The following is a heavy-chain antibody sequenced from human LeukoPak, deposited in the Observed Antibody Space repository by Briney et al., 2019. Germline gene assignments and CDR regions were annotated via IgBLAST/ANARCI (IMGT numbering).Heavy chain of an antibody. Sequence: SETLSLTCAVYGESFSGAYWSWIRQSPGKGLEWIGEINHSGSTNYNPSLKSRVTISVDTSKNQFSLKLSSVTAADTAVYYCARAIRYKYNWFDPWGQGTLVTVSS. CDR3: ARAIRYKYNWFDP. CDR1: GESFSGAY. CDR2: INHSGST. V-gene: IGHV4-34*01. D-gene: IGHD1-14*01. J-gene: IGHJ5*02.